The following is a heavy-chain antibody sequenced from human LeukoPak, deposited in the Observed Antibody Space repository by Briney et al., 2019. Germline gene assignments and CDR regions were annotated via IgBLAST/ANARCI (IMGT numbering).Heavy chain of an antibody. D-gene: IGHD1-26*01. Sequence: ASVKVSCKASGYTFTGYYMYWVRQAPGQGLEWMGWINPNSGGTNYAQKFQGWVTMTRDTSISTAYMELSRLRSDDTAVYYCARATALYSGSYDGQFDPWGQGTLVTVSS. CDR1: GYTFTGYY. J-gene: IGHJ5*02. CDR2: INPNSGGT. CDR3: ARATALYSGSYDGQFDP. V-gene: IGHV1-2*04.